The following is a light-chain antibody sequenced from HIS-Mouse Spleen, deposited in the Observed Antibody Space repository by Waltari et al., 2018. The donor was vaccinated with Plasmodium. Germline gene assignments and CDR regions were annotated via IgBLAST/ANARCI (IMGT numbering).Light chain of an antibody. J-gene: IGKJ4*01. Sequence: DIQMTQSPSSLSASVGDRVTIPCRSSQSISSYLKWYQHKTGKAPKLLIYAASSLQSGIPTRFSGSGSGTDFTITSSSLQPEDFATYYCQQSYSTPQLTFGGGTKVEIK. CDR1: QSISSY. CDR3: QQSYSTPQLT. CDR2: AAS. V-gene: IGKV1-39*01.